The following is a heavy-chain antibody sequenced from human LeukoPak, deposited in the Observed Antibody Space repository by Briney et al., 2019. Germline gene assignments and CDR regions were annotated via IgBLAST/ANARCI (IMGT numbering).Heavy chain of an antibody. CDR3: ARCGRSGWYGDYYYMDV. V-gene: IGHV1-18*01. D-gene: IGHD6-19*01. Sequence: GASVKVSCKASGYTFTSYGISWVRQAPGQGLEWMGWISVYNGNTNYAQKLQGRVTMTTDTSTSTAYMELRSLRSDDTAVYYCARCGRSGWYGDYYYMDVWGKGTTVTVSS. CDR1: GYTFTSYG. J-gene: IGHJ6*03. CDR2: ISVYNGNT.